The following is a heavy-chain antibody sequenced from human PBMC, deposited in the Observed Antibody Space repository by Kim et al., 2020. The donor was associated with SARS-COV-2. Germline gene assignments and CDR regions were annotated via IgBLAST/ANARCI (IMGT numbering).Heavy chain of an antibody. J-gene: IGHJ3*02. Sequence: NPSLKSRVTISVDTSKNQFSLKLSSVTAADTAVYYCATCSGGSCHDAFDIWGQGTMVTVSS. D-gene: IGHD2-15*01. CDR3: ATCSGGSCHDAFDI. V-gene: IGHV4-59*01.